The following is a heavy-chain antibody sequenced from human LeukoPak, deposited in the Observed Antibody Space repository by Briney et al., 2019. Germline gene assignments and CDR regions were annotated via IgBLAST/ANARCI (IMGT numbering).Heavy chain of an antibody. CDR3: TRDTFGARDS. D-gene: IGHD3-10*01. CDR2: INEDGSST. V-gene: IGHV3-74*01. Sequence: GGSLRLSCAASGYTFSSYWMHWVXXXXXXXXVWVSRINEDGSSTSYAESVRGRFTISRDNAKNTLYLQMNSLRAEDAAVYYCTRDTFGARDSWGQGTLVTVSS. J-gene: IGHJ4*02. CDR1: GYTFSSYW.